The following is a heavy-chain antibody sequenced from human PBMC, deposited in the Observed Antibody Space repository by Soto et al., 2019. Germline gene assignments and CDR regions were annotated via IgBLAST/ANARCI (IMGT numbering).Heavy chain of an antibody. CDR2: IYSSGST. D-gene: IGHD6-19*01. CDR1: GGSISSGDFY. V-gene: IGHV4-61*08. Sequence: SETLSLTCTVSGGSISSGDFYWSWIRQPPGKGLEWIGYIYSSGSTNYNPSLKSRLTMSVDTSKNQFSLNLTSVTAADTAVYYCARFGSIAVTRFDYWGQGVLVTVSS. J-gene: IGHJ4*02. CDR3: ARFGSIAVTRFDY.